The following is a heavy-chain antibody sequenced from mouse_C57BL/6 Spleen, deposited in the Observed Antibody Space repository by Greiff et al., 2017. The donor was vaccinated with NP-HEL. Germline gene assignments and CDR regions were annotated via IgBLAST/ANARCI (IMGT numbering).Heavy chain of an antibody. V-gene: IGHV1-82*01. CDR2: IYPGDGDT. CDR1: GYAFSSSW. CDR3: ARERGDYYGSSAWFAY. J-gene: IGHJ3*01. Sequence: QVQLQQSGPELVKPGASVTISCTASGYAFSSSWMNWVKQRPGKGLEWIGRIYPGDGDTNYTGKFKGKATLTADKSSSTAYMQLSSLTSEDSAVYFCARERGDYYGSSAWFAYWGQGTLVTVSA. D-gene: IGHD1-1*01.